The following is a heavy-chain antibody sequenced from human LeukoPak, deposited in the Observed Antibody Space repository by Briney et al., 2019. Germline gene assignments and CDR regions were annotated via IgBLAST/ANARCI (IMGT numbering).Heavy chain of an antibody. CDR3: ARSSGTNSGLTYYFDS. CDR2: VYYSGST. D-gene: IGHD4/OR15-4a*01. J-gene: IGHJ4*02. V-gene: IGHV4-59*01. CDR1: GGSISSYY. Sequence: PSETLSLTCTVSGGSISSYYWSWIRQPPGKGLEWIGYVYYSGSTSYYSSLKSRVTISVDTSKNQFSLRLSSVTAADTAVYFCARSSGTNSGLTYYFDSWGRGTLVTVSS.